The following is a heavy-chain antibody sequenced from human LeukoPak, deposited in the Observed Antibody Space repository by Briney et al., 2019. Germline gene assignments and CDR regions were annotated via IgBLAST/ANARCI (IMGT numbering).Heavy chain of an antibody. CDR3: ARAHRRPELNWNDGGNYYYYYMDV. CDR1: GCSISSGRYY. V-gene: IGHV4-61*02. CDR2: IYCSGST. D-gene: IGHD1-1*01. Sequence: SEALSLTCPGSGCSISSGRYYWSWLRHPAGKGLEWIGRIYCSGSTNYNPSLKSRVTISVDQSQNQSSLTLCSVTARDTAVYFWARAHRRPELNWNDGGNYYYYYMDVWGKGTTVTISS. J-gene: IGHJ6*03.